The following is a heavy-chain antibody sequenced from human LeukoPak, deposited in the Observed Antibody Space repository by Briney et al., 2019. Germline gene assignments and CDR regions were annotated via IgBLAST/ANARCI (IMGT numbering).Heavy chain of an antibody. CDR2: VWHDGSNR. D-gene: IGHD3-10*01. J-gene: IGHJ4*02. Sequence: PGRSLRLSCTAPGFTFSSYAIHWIRQAPGKGLEWVALVWHDGSNRYYADSVKGRFTISRDNAKNSLYLQMNSLRAEDTAVYYCARDLHYYGSGSYLFPLGYWGQGTLVTVSS. CDR1: GFTFSSYA. CDR3: ARDLHYYGSGSYLFPLGY. V-gene: IGHV3-33*01.